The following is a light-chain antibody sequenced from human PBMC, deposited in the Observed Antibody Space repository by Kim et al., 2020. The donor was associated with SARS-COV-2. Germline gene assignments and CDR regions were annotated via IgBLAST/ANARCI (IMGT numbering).Light chain of an antibody. V-gene: IGKV4-1*01. CDR3: QQYYTFPVT. J-gene: IGKJ4*01. CDR2: WAS. CDR1: QSVLYSSNNKNY. Sequence: DIVMTQSPDSLAVSLGERATINCKSSQSVLYSSNNKNYLAWYQQKPGQPPKLLIYWASTRESGVPDRFSGSGSGTDFTLTISSLQAEDVAVYYCQQYYTFPVTFGGGTKV.